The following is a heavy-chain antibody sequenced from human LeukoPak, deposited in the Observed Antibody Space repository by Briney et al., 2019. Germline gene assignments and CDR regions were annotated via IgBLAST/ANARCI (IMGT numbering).Heavy chain of an antibody. CDR3: ARSSLGEGENY. D-gene: IGHD3-16*01. J-gene: IGHJ4*02. CDR1: GGSISSYY. CDR2: IYYSGST. Sequence: SETLSLTCTVSGGSISSYYWSWLRQPPGKGLEWIGYIYYSGSTNYNPSLKSRVTISVDTSKNQFSLKLSSVTAADTAVYYCARSSLGEGENYWGQGTLVTVSS. V-gene: IGHV4-59*01.